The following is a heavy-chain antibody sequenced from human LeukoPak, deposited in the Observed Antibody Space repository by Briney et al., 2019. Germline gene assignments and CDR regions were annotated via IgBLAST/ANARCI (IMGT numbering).Heavy chain of an antibody. CDR1: GYTFTSYY. Sequence: ASVKVSCKASGYTFTSYYMHWVRQAPGQGLEWMGIINPSGGSTSYAQKFQGRVTMTRDTSTSTVYMELSSLRSEDTAVYYCARVEDAAAGTGAFDIWGQGTMVTDSS. V-gene: IGHV1-46*01. CDR3: ARVEDAAAGTGAFDI. D-gene: IGHD6-13*01. J-gene: IGHJ3*02. CDR2: INPSGGST.